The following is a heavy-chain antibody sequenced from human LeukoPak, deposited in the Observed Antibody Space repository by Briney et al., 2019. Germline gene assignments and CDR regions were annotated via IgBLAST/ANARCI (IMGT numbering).Heavy chain of an antibody. V-gene: IGHV3-48*01. CDR2: ISSSSSTI. CDR1: GFTFSSYS. J-gene: IGHJ6*02. D-gene: IGHD4-17*01. Sequence: GGSLRLSCAASGFTFSSYSMNWVRQAPGKGLEWVSYISSSSSTIYYAVSVKVRFTISRYNAKTSLYLKMNSLRAEDTAVYYCARDITVTHLYYYGMDVWGQGTTVTVSS. CDR3: ARDITVTHLYYYGMDV.